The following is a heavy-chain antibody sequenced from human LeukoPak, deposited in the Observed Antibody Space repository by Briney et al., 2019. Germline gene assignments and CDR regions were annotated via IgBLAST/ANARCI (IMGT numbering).Heavy chain of an antibody. Sequence: SETLSLTCTVSGGSISGSSYFWGWLRQPPGKGLEWIGSIYYSGSTYYNPSLKSRVTISVDTSENQFSLKLTSVTAADTAVYYCARRARNSDALDIWGQGTMVTVSS. D-gene: IGHD4-23*01. V-gene: IGHV4-39*01. CDR3: ARRARNSDALDI. CDR1: GGSISGSSYF. CDR2: IYYSGST. J-gene: IGHJ3*02.